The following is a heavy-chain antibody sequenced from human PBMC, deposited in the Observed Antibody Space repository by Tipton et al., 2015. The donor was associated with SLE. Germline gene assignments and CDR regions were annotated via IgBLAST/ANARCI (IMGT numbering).Heavy chain of an antibody. Sequence: SLRLSCAASGFSFSDHYMNWFRQAPGKGLEWVSYISGSGSTINYADSVRGRFTISRDNAKNSLYLQMNSLRGEDTATYYCARGRGSTRSDYWGQGTLATVSS. CDR1: GFSFSDHY. CDR2: ISGSGSTI. V-gene: IGHV3-11*04. D-gene: IGHD6-13*01. J-gene: IGHJ4*02. CDR3: ARGRGSTRSDY.